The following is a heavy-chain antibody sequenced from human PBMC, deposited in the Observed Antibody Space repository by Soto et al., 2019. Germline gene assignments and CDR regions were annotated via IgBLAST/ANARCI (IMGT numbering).Heavy chain of an antibody. V-gene: IGHV3-33*08. Sequence: GGSLRLSCAASGFTFSSYGMHWVRQAPGKGLEWVAVIWYDGSNKYYADSVKGRFTISRDNSKNTLYLQMNSLRAEDTAVYYCASLGEYYDFWSGYSTNFDYWGQGTLVTVSS. D-gene: IGHD3-3*01. CDR2: IWYDGSNK. CDR1: GFTFSSYG. CDR3: ASLGEYYDFWSGYSTNFDY. J-gene: IGHJ4*02.